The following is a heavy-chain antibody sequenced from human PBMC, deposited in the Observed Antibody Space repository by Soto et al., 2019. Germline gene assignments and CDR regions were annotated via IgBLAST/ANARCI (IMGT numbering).Heavy chain of an antibody. V-gene: IGHV1-69*01. CDR3: ARERKEDYGGRFWFDP. CDR1: GGTFSSYA. Sequence: QVQLVQSGAEVKKPGSSVKVSCKASGGTFSSYAISWVRQAPGQGLEWMGGSIPIFGTANYAQKFQGRVTITADEYTSTAYMELSSLRSEDTAVYYCARERKEDYGGRFWFDPWGQGTLVTVSS. D-gene: IGHD4-17*01. CDR2: SIPIFGTA. J-gene: IGHJ5*02.